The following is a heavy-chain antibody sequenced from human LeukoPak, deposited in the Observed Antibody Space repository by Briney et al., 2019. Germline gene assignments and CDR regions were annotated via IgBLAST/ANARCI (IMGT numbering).Heavy chain of an antibody. D-gene: IGHD2-2*01. CDR2: IIPVFGTT. CDR3: ARGPIVVVPAAMGGYYYYMDV. CDR1: GGTFSSYA. J-gene: IGHJ6*03. V-gene: IGHV1-69*01. Sequence: SVKVFCKASGGTFSSYAIGWVRQAPGQGLEWMGGIIPVFGTTNYAQKFQGRVTITADESTTTAYMELSSLRSEDTAVYYCARGPIVVVPAAMGGYYYYMDVWGKGTTVTVSS.